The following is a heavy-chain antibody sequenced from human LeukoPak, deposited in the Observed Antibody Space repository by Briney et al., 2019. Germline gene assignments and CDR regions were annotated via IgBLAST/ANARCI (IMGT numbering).Heavy chain of an antibody. CDR2: IYPGDSKT. Sequence: GESLNISGKDSGHSFISYWIGGARPMPGKGLEWMGIIYPGDSKTRSSPSFQGQVTLSTDKSISTAYLRWSSLKASDTGMYFCARHQIVASLGDAFGIWGQGTMVTVSS. V-gene: IGHV5-51*01. D-gene: IGHD3-22*01. J-gene: IGHJ3*02. CDR3: ARHQIVASLGDAFGI. CDR1: GHSFISYW.